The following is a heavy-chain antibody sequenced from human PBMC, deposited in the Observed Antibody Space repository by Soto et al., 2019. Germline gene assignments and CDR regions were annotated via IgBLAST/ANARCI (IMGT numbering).Heavy chain of an antibody. CDR3: ASRWLRNDAFDI. J-gene: IGHJ3*02. Sequence: ASVKVSCKASGYTFTSYYMHWVRQAPGQGLEWMGIINPSGGSTSYAQKFQGRVTMTRDTSTGTVYMELSSLRSEDTAVYYCASRWLRNDAFDIWGQGTMVTVSS. CDR2: INPSGGST. V-gene: IGHV1-46*03. CDR1: GYTFTSYY. D-gene: IGHD5-12*01.